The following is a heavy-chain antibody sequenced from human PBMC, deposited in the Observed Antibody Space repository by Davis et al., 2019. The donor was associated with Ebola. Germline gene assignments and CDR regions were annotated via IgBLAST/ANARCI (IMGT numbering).Heavy chain of an antibody. CDR1: GGTFSSYA. J-gene: IGHJ6*03. D-gene: IGHD2-2*01. CDR2: IIPILGIA. CDR3: ARGVVVVPAAMSYYYMDV. Sequence: SVKVSCKASGGTFSSYAISWVRQAPGQGLEWMGGIIPILGIANYAQKFQGRVTITADESTSTAYMELSSLRSEDTAVYYCARGVVVVPAAMSYYYMDVWGKGTTVTVSS. V-gene: IGHV1-69*10.